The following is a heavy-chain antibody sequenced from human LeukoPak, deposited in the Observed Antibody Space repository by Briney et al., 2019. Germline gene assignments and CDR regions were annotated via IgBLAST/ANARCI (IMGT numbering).Heavy chain of an antibody. CDR2: IKIDGSEK. Sequence: PGGSLRLSCAASGFTFSSYWMSWVRQAPGKGLEWVANIKIDGSEKYYVDSVKGRFTISRDNAKNSLYLQMNSLGAEDTAVYYCATAYYDSSGYYYVYFDYWGQGTPVTVSS. D-gene: IGHD3-22*01. CDR3: ATAYYDSSGYYYVYFDY. V-gene: IGHV3-7*01. J-gene: IGHJ4*02. CDR1: GFTFSSYW.